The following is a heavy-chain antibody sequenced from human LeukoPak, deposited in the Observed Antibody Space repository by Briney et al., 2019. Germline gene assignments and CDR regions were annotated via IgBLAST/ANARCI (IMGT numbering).Heavy chain of an antibody. CDR3: ARVGIAAAGTLDY. CDR1: GGTFSSYA. J-gene: IGHJ4*02. CDR2: IIPIFGTA. V-gene: IGHV1-69*05. D-gene: IGHD6-13*01. Sequence: SVKVSCKASGGTFSSYAISWVRQAPGQGLEWMGGIIPIFGTANYARKFQGRVTITTDESTSTAYMELSSLRSEDTAVYYCARVGIAAAGTLDYWGQGTLVTVSS.